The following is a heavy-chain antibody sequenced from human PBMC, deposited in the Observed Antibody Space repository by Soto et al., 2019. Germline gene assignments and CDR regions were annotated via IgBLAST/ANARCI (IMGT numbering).Heavy chain of an antibody. J-gene: IGHJ4*02. Sequence: QVQLQQWGAGLLKPSETLSLTCAVYGGSFSGYYWSWIRQPPGKGLEWIGEINHSGSTNYNPSLKSRVTISVDTSKNQFSLKLSSVTAADTAVYYCARLWFGELHHPWGQGTLVTVSS. D-gene: IGHD3-10*01. CDR3: ARLWFGELHHP. V-gene: IGHV4-34*01. CDR2: INHSGST. CDR1: GGSFSGYY.